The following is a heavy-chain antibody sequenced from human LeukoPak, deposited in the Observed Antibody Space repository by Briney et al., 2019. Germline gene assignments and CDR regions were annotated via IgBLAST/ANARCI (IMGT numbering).Heavy chain of an antibody. CDR2: ISDDGSNK. CDR1: GFTFSNYA. J-gene: IGHJ3*01. V-gene: IGHV3-30-3*01. CDR3: ATRTSGAFDF. Sequence: GGSLRLSCAASGFTFSNYAVHWVRQAPGKGLEWVALISDDGSNKYYTNSVKGRFTISRDSSKNTLYMQMNSLRAEDTAVYYCATRTSGAFDFWGQGTMVIVS.